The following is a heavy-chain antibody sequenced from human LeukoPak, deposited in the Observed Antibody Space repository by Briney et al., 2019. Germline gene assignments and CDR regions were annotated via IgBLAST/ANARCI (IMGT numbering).Heavy chain of an antibody. J-gene: IGHJ6*03. CDR1: GGSVSPYF. Sequence: SETLSLTCSVSGGSVSPYFWTWIRQPAGKGLEWIGHILSSGTSNYNPSLRSRVTMSLDTSKNQFSLRLTSVTAADTAVYFCARMVEKKPWVTKPDLYYYMDVWGTGTTVTVSS. CDR2: ILSSGTS. V-gene: IGHV4-4*07. CDR3: ARMVEKKPWVTKPDLYYYMDV. D-gene: IGHD3-10*01.